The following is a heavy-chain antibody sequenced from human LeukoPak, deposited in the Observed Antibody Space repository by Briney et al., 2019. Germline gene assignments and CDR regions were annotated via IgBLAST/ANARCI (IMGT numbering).Heavy chain of an antibody. D-gene: IGHD6-13*01. V-gene: IGHV1-69*13. CDR1: GGTFSSYA. CDR3: ARRPYSSSWYREAGWFDP. Sequence: SVKVSCKASGGTFSSYAISWVRQATGQGLEWMGGIIPIFGTANYAQKFQGRVTITADESTSTAYMELSSLRSEDTAVYYCARRPYSSSWYREAGWFDPWGQGTLVTVSS. J-gene: IGHJ5*02. CDR2: IIPIFGTA.